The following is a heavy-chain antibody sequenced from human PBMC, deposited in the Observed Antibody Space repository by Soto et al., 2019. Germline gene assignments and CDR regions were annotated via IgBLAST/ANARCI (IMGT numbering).Heavy chain of an antibody. CDR2: ITSDGDNT. Sequence: GSLRLSCSVSGITFRNYAMHWVRQAPGRGLEYVSGITSDGDNTWHADSVKDRFTISRDNSDDTLYLQMSSLRVEDTAKYYCVNELHISDLCWGRGTLGTGSS. V-gene: IGHV3-64D*08. D-gene: IGHD2-21*01. CDR3: VNELHISDLC. CDR1: GITFRNYA. J-gene: IGHJ4*02.